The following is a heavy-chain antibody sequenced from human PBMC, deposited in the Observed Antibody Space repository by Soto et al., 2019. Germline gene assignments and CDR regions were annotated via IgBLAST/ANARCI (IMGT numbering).Heavy chain of an antibody. J-gene: IGHJ5*02. CDR3: ARAGT. Sequence: QVQLVQSGAEVKKPGSSMKVSCKVSGGTFRSYAINWVRQAPGQGLEWMGGITPISGTTNYAQKFQGRVTTTADESTNKAYMDRSRLRSDNTAVYYCARAGTWGQGSQVTVSS. CDR1: GGTFRSYA. CDR2: ITPISGTT. V-gene: IGHV1-69*01.